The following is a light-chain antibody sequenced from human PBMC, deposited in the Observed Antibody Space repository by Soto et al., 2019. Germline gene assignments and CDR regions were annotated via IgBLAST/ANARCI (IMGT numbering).Light chain of an antibody. V-gene: IGKV3-11*01. J-gene: IGKJ5*01. CDR3: QQRSNWPSIT. CDR1: QSLSNF. CDR2: DAS. Sequence: ETVLTQSPGILSLSPGEGATLSCRASQSLSNFFLAWYQQKPGQAPRLLIYDASNRATGIPARFSGSGSGTDFTLTISSLEPEDFAVYYCQQRSNWPSITVGPGTRLEIK.